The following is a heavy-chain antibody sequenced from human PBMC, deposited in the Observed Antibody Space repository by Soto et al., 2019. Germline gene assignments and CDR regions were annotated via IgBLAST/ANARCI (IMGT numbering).Heavy chain of an antibody. CDR3: ARGRYYDFWSGYYYDYVWGSYNFDY. D-gene: IGHD3-16*01. J-gene: IGHJ4*02. V-gene: IGHV4-34*01. CDR2: INHSGST. CDR1: GGSFSGYY. Sequence: SETLSLTCAVYGGSFSGYYWSWIRQPPGEGLEWIGEINHSGSTNYNPSLKSRVTISVDTSKNQFSLKLSSVTAADTAVYYCARGRYYDFWSGYYYDYVWGSYNFDYWGQGTLVTVSS.